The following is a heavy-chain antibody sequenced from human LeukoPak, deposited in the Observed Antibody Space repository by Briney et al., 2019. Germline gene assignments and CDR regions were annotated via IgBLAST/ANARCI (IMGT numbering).Heavy chain of an antibody. Sequence: PSETLSLTCAVYGVSFSGYYWSWIRQPPGKGLEWIGEINHSGSTNYNPSLKSRVTISVDTSKNQFSLKLSSVTAADTAVYYCASYGSGSYYGYWGQGTLVTVSS. CDR2: INHSGST. CDR3: ASYGSGSYYGY. J-gene: IGHJ4*02. CDR1: GVSFSGYY. D-gene: IGHD3-10*01. V-gene: IGHV4-34*01.